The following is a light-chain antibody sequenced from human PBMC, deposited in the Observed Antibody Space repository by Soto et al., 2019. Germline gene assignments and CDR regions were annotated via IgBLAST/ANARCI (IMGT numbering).Light chain of an antibody. CDR1: QSISSW. CDR3: QQYNNFST. J-gene: IGKJ1*01. CDR2: DAS. V-gene: IGKV1-5*01. Sequence: DIQMTQFPSTLSASVGDRVTITCRASQSISSWLAWYQQKPGKAPKLLIYDASSLESGVPSRFSGSGSATQFTLTISSLQPDDFATYYCQQYNNFSTFGRGTKV.